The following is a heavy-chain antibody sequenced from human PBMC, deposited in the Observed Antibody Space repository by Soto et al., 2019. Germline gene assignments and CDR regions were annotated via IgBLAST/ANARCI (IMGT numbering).Heavy chain of an antibody. Sequence: QVQLVQSGPGVRKPGASVKVSCTASGYSFHNYGIIWVRQAPGQGLEWMGWISGQIAKTNFAQKFQGRVSMTTDTSTNTAYMELSSLRSDDTAIYYCARGPPSGSFSLTPRFWGQGSVVTVSS. CDR1: GYSFHNYG. CDR3: ARGPPSGSFSLTPRF. J-gene: IGHJ4*02. D-gene: IGHD1-26*01. CDR2: ISGQIAKT. V-gene: IGHV1-18*04.